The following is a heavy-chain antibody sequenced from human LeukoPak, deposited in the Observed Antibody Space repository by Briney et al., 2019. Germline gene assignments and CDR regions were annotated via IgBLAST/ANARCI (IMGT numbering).Heavy chain of an antibody. CDR1: GFTFSSYA. CDR2: ISGSGGST. Sequence: GGSLRLSCAASGFTFSSYAMSWVRQAPGKGLEWISAISGSGGSTYYADTVKGRFTISRDNSKNTLYLQMNSLRAEDTAVYYCANSIAAADYWGQGTLVTVSS. J-gene: IGHJ4*02. D-gene: IGHD6-13*01. V-gene: IGHV3-23*01. CDR3: ANSIAAADY.